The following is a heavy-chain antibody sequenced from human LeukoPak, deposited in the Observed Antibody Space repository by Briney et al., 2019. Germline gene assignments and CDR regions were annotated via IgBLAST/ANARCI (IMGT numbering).Heavy chain of an antibody. V-gene: IGHV4-39*07. J-gene: IGHJ5*02. CDR3: ARWYYDFWSGHENNWFDP. CDR1: GGSIDITTYY. D-gene: IGHD3-3*01. CDR2: VYYTGCT. Sequence: PSETLSLTCTVSGGSIDITTYYWGWIRQPPGKGLDWIGSVYYTGCTYYNPSLMSRITISIDTSKNEFSLKLSSVTAADTAVYYCARWYYDFWSGHENNWFDPWGQGTLVTVSS.